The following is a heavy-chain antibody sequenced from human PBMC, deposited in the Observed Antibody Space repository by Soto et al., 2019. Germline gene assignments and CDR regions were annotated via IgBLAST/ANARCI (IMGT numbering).Heavy chain of an antibody. Sequence: GESLKISCQASGYNFATYWIAWVRQMPGKGLEYMGIIYPGNSDARYSPSFQGQVTFSADKSISTAYLHWSSLKASDTAMYYCARHGFYGDYASNYFDPWGQGTLGTVSS. D-gene: IGHD4-17*01. CDR2: IYPGNSDA. J-gene: IGHJ5*02. V-gene: IGHV5-51*01. CDR3: ARHGFYGDYASNYFDP. CDR1: GYNFATYW.